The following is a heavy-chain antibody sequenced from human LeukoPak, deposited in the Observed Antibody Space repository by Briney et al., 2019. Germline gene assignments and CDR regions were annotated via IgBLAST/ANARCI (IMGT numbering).Heavy chain of an antibody. Sequence: GASVKVSCKASGYTFTSYAMHWVRQAPGQRLEWMGWINAGNGNTKYSQKFQGRVTITRDTSASTAYMELSSLRSEDTAVYYCARTTHPTRSSYYFDYWGQGTLVTVSS. CDR3: ARTTHPTRSSYYFDY. V-gene: IGHV1-3*01. J-gene: IGHJ4*02. CDR2: INAGNGNT. D-gene: IGHD1-1*01. CDR1: GYTFTSYA.